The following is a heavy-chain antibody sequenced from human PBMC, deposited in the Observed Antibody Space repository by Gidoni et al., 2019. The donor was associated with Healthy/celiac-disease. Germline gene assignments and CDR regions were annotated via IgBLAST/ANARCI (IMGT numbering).Heavy chain of an antibody. Sequence: QVQLQQWGAGLLKPSETLSLTCAVYGGSFSGYYWSWIRQPPGKGLEWIGEINHSGSTNYNPSLKSRVTISVDTSKNQFSLKLSSVTAAETAVYYCASWGVGRWLQKDAFDIWGQGTMVTVSS. CDR3: ASWGVGRWLQKDAFDI. CDR2: INHSGST. CDR1: GGSFSGYY. V-gene: IGHV4-34*01. J-gene: IGHJ3*02. D-gene: IGHD3-16*01.